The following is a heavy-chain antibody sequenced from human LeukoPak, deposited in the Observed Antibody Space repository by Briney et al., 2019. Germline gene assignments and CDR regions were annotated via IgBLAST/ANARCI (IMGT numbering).Heavy chain of an antibody. J-gene: IGHJ4*02. V-gene: IGHV3-30*18. Sequence: PGGSLRLSCAASGFTFSSYAMHWVRQAPGKGLEWVAVISYDGSNKYYADSVKGRFTISRDNSKNTLYLQMNSLRAEDTAVYYCAKIPFYDSSGYTFDYWGQGTLVTVSS. D-gene: IGHD3-22*01. CDR3: AKIPFYDSSGYTFDY. CDR1: GFTFSSYA. CDR2: ISYDGSNK.